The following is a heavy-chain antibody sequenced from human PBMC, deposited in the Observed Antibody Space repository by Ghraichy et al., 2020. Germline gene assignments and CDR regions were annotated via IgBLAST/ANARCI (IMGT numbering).Heavy chain of an antibody. V-gene: IGHV3-23*01. D-gene: IGHD2-15*01. CDR1: GFTFSSYA. CDR3: AKSPPELLAIEGILPHDY. J-gene: IGHJ4*02. Sequence: GGSLRLSCAASGFTFSSYAMSWVRQAPGKGLEWVSAISGSGGSTYYADSVKGRFTISRDNSKNTLYLQMNSLRAEDTAVYYCAKSPPELLAIEGILPHDYWGQGTLVTVSS. CDR2: ISGSGGST.